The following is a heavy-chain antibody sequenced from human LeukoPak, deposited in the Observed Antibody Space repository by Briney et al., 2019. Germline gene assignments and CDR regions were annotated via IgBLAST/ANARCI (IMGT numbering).Heavy chain of an antibody. CDR2: INHSGST. Sequence: SETLSLTCAVYGGSFSGYYWSWIRQPPGKGLEWIGEINHSGSTNYNPSLKSRVTISVDTSKNQFSLKLSSVTAADTAVYYCARRLSRYYGSSKGAFDIWGQGTMVTVSS. J-gene: IGHJ3*02. V-gene: IGHV4-34*01. CDR1: GGSFSGYY. CDR3: ARRLSRYYGSSKGAFDI. D-gene: IGHD3-10*01.